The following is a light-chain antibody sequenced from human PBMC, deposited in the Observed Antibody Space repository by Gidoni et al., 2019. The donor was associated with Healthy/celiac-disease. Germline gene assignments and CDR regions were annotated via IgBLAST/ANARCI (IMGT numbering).Light chain of an antibody. Sequence: EIVLTQSTATLSLSPGERATLSCRASQSVSSYLAWYQQKPGQAPRLLIYDASNRAPGIPARFSGSGSGTDFPLTISSLGPEGCSVYYCQQRSNWPGTFGQGTKVEIK. CDR2: DAS. CDR3: QQRSNWPGT. V-gene: IGKV3-11*01. CDR1: QSVSSY. J-gene: IGKJ1*01.